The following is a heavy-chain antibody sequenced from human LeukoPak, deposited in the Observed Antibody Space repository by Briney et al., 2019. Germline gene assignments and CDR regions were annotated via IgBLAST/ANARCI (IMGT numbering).Heavy chain of an antibody. D-gene: IGHD6-13*01. Sequence: SETLSLTCTVSGGSIRSYYWSWIRQPPGKGLEWIGYIYYSGNTNYNPSLKCRLTISIDTSKNQFSLKLSSVTAADTAVYYCARVYYSSSYDYWYFNLWGRGTLVTVSS. CDR1: GGSIRSYY. CDR2: IYYSGNT. CDR3: ARVYYSSSYDYWYFNL. V-gene: IGHV4-59*01. J-gene: IGHJ2*01.